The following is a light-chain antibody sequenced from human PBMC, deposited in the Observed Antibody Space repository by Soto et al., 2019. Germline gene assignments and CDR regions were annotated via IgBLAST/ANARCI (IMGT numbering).Light chain of an antibody. CDR1: QGIGSY. CDR3: QQHNTSPA. V-gene: IGKV1-9*01. Sequence: DLPLTQSPSFLSASVGDRVTITCRASQGIGSYLGWYQQAPGKAPKLLIYGASTLQSGVPSRFSGSGSGTEFPLISSSLHSEVVATYFCQQHNTSPAFGGGTKVE. J-gene: IGKJ4*01. CDR2: GAS.